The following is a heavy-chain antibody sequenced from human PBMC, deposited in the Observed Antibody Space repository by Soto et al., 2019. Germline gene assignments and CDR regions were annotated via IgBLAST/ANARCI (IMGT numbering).Heavy chain of an antibody. D-gene: IGHD5-12*01. Sequence: GGSLRLSCAASGFTFSSYGMHWVRQAPGKGLEWVAVIWYDGSNKYYADSVKGRFTISRDNSKNTLYLQMNSLRAEDTAVYYCAREEMATNYYYGMDVWGQGTTVTVS. CDR1: GFTFSSYG. CDR3: AREEMATNYYYGMDV. J-gene: IGHJ6*02. CDR2: IWYDGSNK. V-gene: IGHV3-33*01.